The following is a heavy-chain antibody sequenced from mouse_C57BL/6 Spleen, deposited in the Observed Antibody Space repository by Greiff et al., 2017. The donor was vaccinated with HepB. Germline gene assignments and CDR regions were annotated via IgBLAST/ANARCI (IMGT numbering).Heavy chain of an antibody. CDR3: ARSTVVGNYAMDY. D-gene: IGHD1-1*01. J-gene: IGHJ4*01. CDR1: GYAFSSSW. V-gene: IGHV1-82*01. CDR2: IYPGVGDT. Sequence: VQLQQSGPELVKPGASVKISCKASGYAFSSSWMNWVKQRPGKGLEWIGRIYPGVGDTNYNGKFKGKATLTADKSSSTAYMQLSSLTSEDSAVYFCARSTVVGNYAMDYWGQGTSVTVSS.